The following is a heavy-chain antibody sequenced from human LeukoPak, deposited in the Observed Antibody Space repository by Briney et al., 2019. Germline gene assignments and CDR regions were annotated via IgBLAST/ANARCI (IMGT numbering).Heavy chain of an antibody. D-gene: IGHD1-1*01. CDR2: ISGSGSST. Sequence: GGTLRLSCAASGFTFSSYGMSWVRQAPGKGLEWVSAISGSGSSTYYADSVKGRFTISRDNSKNTLYLQMNSLKTEDTAVYYCTRTTGITDVWGKGTTVTVSS. CDR3: TRTTGITDV. J-gene: IGHJ6*04. V-gene: IGHV3-23*01. CDR1: GFTFSSYG.